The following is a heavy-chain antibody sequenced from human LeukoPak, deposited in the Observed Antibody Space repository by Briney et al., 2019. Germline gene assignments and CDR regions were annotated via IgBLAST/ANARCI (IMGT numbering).Heavy chain of an antibody. Sequence: GGSLRLSCAASGFTFSSYGMHWVRQAPGKGLEWVAFIRYDGSNKYYADSVKGRFTISRDNSKNTLYLQMNSLRAEDTAVYYCAKSRITMIVVVSAFDIWGQGTMVTVSS. D-gene: IGHD3-22*01. CDR1: GFTFSSYG. J-gene: IGHJ3*02. V-gene: IGHV3-30*02. CDR3: AKSRITMIVVVSAFDI. CDR2: IRYDGSNK.